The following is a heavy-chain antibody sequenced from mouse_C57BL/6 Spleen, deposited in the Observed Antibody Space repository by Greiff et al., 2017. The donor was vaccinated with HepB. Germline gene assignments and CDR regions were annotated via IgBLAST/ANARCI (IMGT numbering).Heavy chain of an antibody. Sequence: QVQLQQPGAELVKPGASVKLSCKASGYTFTSYWMQWVKQRPGQGLEWIGEIDPSDSYTNYNQKFKGKATLTVDTSSSTAYMQLSSLTSEDSAVYYCARSAVTYFDVWGTGTTVTVSS. V-gene: IGHV1-50*01. CDR2: IDPSDSYT. CDR3: ARSAVTYFDV. J-gene: IGHJ1*03. D-gene: IGHD6-1*01. CDR1: GYTFTSYW.